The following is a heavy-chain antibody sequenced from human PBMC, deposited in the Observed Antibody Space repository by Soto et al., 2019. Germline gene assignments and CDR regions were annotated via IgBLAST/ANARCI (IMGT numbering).Heavy chain of an antibody. D-gene: IGHD2-15*01. CDR1: GGSISSGGYY. Sequence: PSETLSLTCTLSGGSISSGGYYWSWIRQHPGKGLEWIGYIYYSGSTYYNPSLKSRLTISVDTSKNQFSLKLSSVTAADTAVYYCVRERRWYCSGGSCSYNWFDPWGQGTLVTVSS. V-gene: IGHV4-31*03. CDR2: IYYSGST. CDR3: VRERRWYCSGGSCSYNWFDP. J-gene: IGHJ5*02.